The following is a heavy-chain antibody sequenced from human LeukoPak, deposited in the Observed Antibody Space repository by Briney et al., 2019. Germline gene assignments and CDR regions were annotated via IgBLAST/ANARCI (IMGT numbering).Heavy chain of an antibody. Sequence: ASVKVSCKVSGYTLTELSMHWVRQAPGKGLEWMGGFDPEDGETIYAQKFQGRVTMTEDTSTDTAYMELSSLRSEDTAVYYCATGRTYYYGSGRYMDYWGQGTLVTVSS. CDR2: FDPEDGET. D-gene: IGHD3-10*01. CDR3: ATGRTYYYGSGRYMDY. V-gene: IGHV1-24*01. CDR1: GYTLTELS. J-gene: IGHJ4*02.